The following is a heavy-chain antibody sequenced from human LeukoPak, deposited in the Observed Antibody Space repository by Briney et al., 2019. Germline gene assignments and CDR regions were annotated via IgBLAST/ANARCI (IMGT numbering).Heavy chain of an antibody. CDR1: GGSISSGGYS. CDR2: IYHSGST. Sequence: SQTLSLTCAVSGGSISSGGYSWSWIRQPPGKGLEWIGYIYHSGSTYYNPSLKSRVTISVDTSKNQFSLKLSSVTAADTAVYYCARGRLRFLEWLLYGDTFDYWGQGTLVTVSS. D-gene: IGHD3-3*01. J-gene: IGHJ4*02. V-gene: IGHV4-30-2*01. CDR3: ARGRLRFLEWLLYGDTFDY.